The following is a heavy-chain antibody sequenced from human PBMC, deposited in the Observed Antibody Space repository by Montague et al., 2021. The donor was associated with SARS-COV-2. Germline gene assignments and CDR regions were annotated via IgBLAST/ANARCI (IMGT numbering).Heavy chain of an antibody. CDR2: IRQDANEK. Sequence: SLRLSRAASGFFFGGYWMSWVRQAPGKGLEWVANIRQDANEKYYVDSVRGRFTISRDNGKNSVYLQMNSLRAEDTAVYFCARDEKEQQLRYFDLWGRGTLVTVSS. V-gene: IGHV3-7*01. CDR3: ARDEKEQQLRYFDL. J-gene: IGHJ2*01. CDR1: GFFFGGYW. D-gene: IGHD6-13*01.